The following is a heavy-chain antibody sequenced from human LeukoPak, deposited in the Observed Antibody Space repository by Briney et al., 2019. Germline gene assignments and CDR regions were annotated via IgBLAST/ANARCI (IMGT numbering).Heavy chain of an antibody. CDR1: GFIFSHYG. CDR2: IWYDGGNK. Sequence: PGRSLRFSCAASGFIFSHYGMHWVRQAPGKGLEWVAVIWYDGGNKYYADSVKGRFTISRDNYQKTVYLQMNSLRAEDTAVYYCETACADCGGKWHYGVDVWGQGTTVTVSS. D-gene: IGHD2-21*01. J-gene: IGHJ6*02. V-gene: IGHV3-33*01. CDR3: ETACADCGGKWHYGVDV.